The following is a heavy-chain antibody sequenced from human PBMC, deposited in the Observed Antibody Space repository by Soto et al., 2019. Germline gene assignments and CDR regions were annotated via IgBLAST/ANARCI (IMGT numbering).Heavy chain of an antibody. Sequence: GGSLRLSCAASGFTFSSYGMHWVRQAPGKGLEWVAVISYDGSNKYYADSVKGRFTISRDNSKNTLYLQMNSLRAEDTAVYYCVRDLKRGQQLDPFDYWGQGTLVTVSS. J-gene: IGHJ4*02. CDR2: ISYDGSNK. D-gene: IGHD4-4*01. CDR3: VRDLKRGQQLDPFDY. CDR1: GFTFSSYG. V-gene: IGHV3-30*03.